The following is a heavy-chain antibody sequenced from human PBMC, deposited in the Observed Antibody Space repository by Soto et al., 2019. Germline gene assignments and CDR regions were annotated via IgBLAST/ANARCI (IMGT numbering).Heavy chain of an antibody. Sequence: SETLSLTCTVSDGSISSYYWSWIRQPPGKGLEWIGYIYYSGSTNYNPSLKSRVTISVDTSKNQFSLKLSSVTAADTAVYYCASFSGWDDLGYFQHWGQGTLLTVSS. V-gene: IGHV4-59*01. CDR2: IYYSGST. CDR3: ASFSGWDDLGYFQH. CDR1: DGSISSYY. D-gene: IGHD6-19*01. J-gene: IGHJ1*01.